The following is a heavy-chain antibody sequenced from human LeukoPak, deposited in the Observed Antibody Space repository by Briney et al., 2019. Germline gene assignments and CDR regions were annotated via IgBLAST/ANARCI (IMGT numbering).Heavy chain of an antibody. V-gene: IGHV3-11*01. CDR3: AREMVAGTFDS. CDR2: IGSSDSIA. Sequence: GGSPRPSSVVSEFIVTDYYTSWIRRAPGKGRGWVADIGSSDSIAASAASVRGRFTISRDFPKTSPSLEMNSLRAEDTAVNYCAREMVAGTFDSWGQGALVTVSS. J-gene: IGHJ4*02. CDR1: EFIVTDYY. D-gene: IGHD6-19*01.